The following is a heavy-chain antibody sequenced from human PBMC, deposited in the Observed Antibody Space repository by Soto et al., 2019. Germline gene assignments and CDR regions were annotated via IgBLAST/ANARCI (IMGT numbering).Heavy chain of an antibody. CDR3: ARGMSNSYGWFDP. V-gene: IGHV4-34*01. J-gene: IGHJ5*02. Sequence: SETLSLTCAVFSDSFSTYYWTWIRQPPGKGLEWIGEINHSGTTNYNPSLKSRVTMSVDTSKKQFSLKLRSVTAADTAIYYCARGMSNSYGWFDPWGQGTQVTVSS. CDR1: SDSFSTYY. CDR2: INHSGTT. D-gene: IGHD1-26*01.